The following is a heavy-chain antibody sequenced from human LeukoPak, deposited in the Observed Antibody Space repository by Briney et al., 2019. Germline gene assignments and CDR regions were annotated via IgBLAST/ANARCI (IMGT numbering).Heavy chain of an antibody. V-gene: IGHV4-4*07. D-gene: IGHD6-19*01. CDR1: GVSISEYY. J-gene: IGHJ5*02. CDR3: ARGSSGWYDR. Sequence: SETLSLTCSVSGVSISEYYWTWFRQPAGKGLEWIGRIYTSGSTNYNPSLKSRVTISVDTSKNQISLKLSSVTAADTAVYYCARGSSGWYDRWGQGTLVTVSS. CDR2: IYTSGST.